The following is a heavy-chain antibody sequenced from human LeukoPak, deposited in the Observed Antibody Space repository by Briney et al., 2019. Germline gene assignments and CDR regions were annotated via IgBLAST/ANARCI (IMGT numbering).Heavy chain of an antibody. CDR1: AFTFSDYY. Sequence: GGSLRLSCAASAFTFSDYYMSCIRQAPGKGLEWVSYISSSSSYTNYADSVKGRFTISRDTSKNTVYLQMNSLRAEDTAAYHCARGTTDILTGYYYYAMDVWGQGTTVTVSS. D-gene: IGHD3-9*01. CDR2: ISSSSSYT. V-gene: IGHV3-11*05. J-gene: IGHJ6*02. CDR3: ARGTTDILTGYYYYAMDV.